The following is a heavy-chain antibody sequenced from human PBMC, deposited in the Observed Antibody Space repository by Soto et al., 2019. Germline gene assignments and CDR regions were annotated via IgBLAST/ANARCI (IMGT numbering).Heavy chain of an antibody. Sequence: GASVKVSCKASGYTFTSYDINWVRQATGQGLEWMGWMNPNSGNTGYAQKFQGRVTMTRNTSISTAYMELSSLRSEDTAVYYCARTLPRIAARGRVPTGKLYYFDYWGQGTLVTVSS. J-gene: IGHJ4*02. CDR2: MNPNSGNT. D-gene: IGHD6-6*01. V-gene: IGHV1-8*01. CDR3: ARTLPRIAARGRVPTGKLYYFDY. CDR1: GYTFTSYD.